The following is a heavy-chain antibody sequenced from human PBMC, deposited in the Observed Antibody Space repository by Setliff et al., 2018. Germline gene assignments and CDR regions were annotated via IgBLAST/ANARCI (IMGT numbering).Heavy chain of an antibody. CDR2: ISSGGSSI. J-gene: IGHJ3*01. V-gene: IGHV3-11*01. Sequence: LRLSCAASGFTFSDYYMSWIRQAPGKGPEWVSHISSGGSSIYYADPVKGRFTISRDNAKNSLYLQMNSLGAEDTALYYCARARRYFSDTSGYFYDQGRSAFDVWGQGTMVTVSS. CDR3: ARARRYFSDTSGYFYDQGRSAFDV. CDR1: GFTFSDYY. D-gene: IGHD3-22*01.